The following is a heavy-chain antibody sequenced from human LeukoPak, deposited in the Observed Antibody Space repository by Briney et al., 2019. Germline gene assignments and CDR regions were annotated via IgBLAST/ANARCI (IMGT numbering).Heavy chain of an antibody. Sequence: PSETLSLTCAVYGGSFSGYYWSWIRQPPGKGLEWIGEINHSGSTNYNPSLKSRVTISVDTSKNQFSLKLSSVTAADTAVYYCARDQAYYYDSSGHPGGFDYWGQGTLVTVSS. D-gene: IGHD3-22*01. CDR3: ARDQAYYYDSSGHPGGFDY. CDR2: INHSGST. CDR1: GGSFSGYY. V-gene: IGHV4-34*01. J-gene: IGHJ4*02.